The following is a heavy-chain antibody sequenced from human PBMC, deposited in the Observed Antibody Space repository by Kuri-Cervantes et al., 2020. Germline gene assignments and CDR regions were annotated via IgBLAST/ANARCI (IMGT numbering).Heavy chain of an antibody. Sequence: ASVKVTCKASGYTFTSYGISWVRQAPGQGLEWMGWISAYNGNTNYAQKLQGRVTMNTDTSTSTAYMELRSLRSDETAVYYCARVRGGGWTRVTEAFDYWGQGTLVTVSS. J-gene: IGHJ4*02. V-gene: IGHV1-18*01. CDR2: ISAYNGNT. CDR1: GYTFTSYG. CDR3: ARVRGGGWTRVTEAFDY. D-gene: IGHD6-19*01.